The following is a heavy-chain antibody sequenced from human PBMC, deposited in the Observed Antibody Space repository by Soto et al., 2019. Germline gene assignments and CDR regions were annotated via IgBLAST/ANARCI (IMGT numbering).Heavy chain of an antibody. V-gene: IGHV5-51*01. CDR2: IYPGDSDT. Sequence: GESLKISCKGSGYSFTSYWIGWVRQMPGKGLEWMGIIYPGDSDTRYSPSFQGQVTISADKSISTAYLQWSSLKASDTAMYYCARHVLVTGYYYGMDVWGQGTTVTVSS. CDR1: GYSFTSYW. J-gene: IGHJ6*02. D-gene: IGHD6-6*01. CDR3: ARHVLVTGYYYGMDV.